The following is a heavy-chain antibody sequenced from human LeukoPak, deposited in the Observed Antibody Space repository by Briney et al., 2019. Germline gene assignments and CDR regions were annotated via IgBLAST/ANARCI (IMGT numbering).Heavy chain of an antibody. Sequence: GRSLRLSCAASGFTLSSYGMHWVRQAPGKGLEWVAVISYDGSNKYYADSVKGRFTISRDNSKNTLYLQMNSLRAEDTAVYYCAKVMDRDIVATIRLGSQYYFDYWGQGTLVTVSS. V-gene: IGHV3-30*18. D-gene: IGHD5-12*01. CDR2: ISYDGSNK. J-gene: IGHJ4*02. CDR1: GFTLSSYG. CDR3: AKVMDRDIVATIRLGSQYYFDY.